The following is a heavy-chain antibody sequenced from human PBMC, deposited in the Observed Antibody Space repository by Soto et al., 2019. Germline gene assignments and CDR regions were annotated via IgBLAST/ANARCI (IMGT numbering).Heavy chain of an antibody. CDR2: ISTYNGDT. J-gene: IGHJ3*02. CDR1: GYTFSSNG. CDR3: ARLTGEHDGDAFDI. V-gene: IGHV1-18*04. D-gene: IGHD1-1*01. Sequence: QVQLVQSGAEVKKPGASVKVSCKASGYTFSSNGITWVRQAPGQGLEWLGWISTYNGDTNYAQKLQGRVTMTTDTSTSTAFMELCRLTSDDSALYYCARLTGEHDGDAFDISCEGTMV.